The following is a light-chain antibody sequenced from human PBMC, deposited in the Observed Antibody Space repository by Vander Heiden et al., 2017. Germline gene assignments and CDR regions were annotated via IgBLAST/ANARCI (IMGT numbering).Light chain of an antibody. J-gene: IGLJ1*01. CDR1: SGHSSYA. CDR3: QTWDTGIQV. Sequence: QLVLTQSPSASASLGASVKLTCTLSSGHSSYAIAWHQQQPEKGPRYLMKLNSDGSHTKGAGIPDRFSGSSSGAERYLTISSLQSDDEADYYCQTWDTGIQVFETGTKVTVL. V-gene: IGLV4-69*01. CDR2: LNSDGSH.